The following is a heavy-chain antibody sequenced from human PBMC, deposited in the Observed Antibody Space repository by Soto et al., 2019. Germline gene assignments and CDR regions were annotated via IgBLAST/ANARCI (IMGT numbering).Heavy chain of an antibody. CDR1: GVSISSYY. V-gene: IGHV4-59*01. D-gene: IGHD3-10*01. CDR3: ARDPGNPVLLWFGPYGMDV. Sequence: PSETLSLTCTVSGVSISSYYWSWIRQPPGKGLEWIGYIYYSGSTNYNPSLKSRVTISVDTSKNQFSLKLSSVTAADTAVYYCARDPGNPVLLWFGPYGMDVWGQGTTVTVSS. CDR2: IYYSGST. J-gene: IGHJ6*02.